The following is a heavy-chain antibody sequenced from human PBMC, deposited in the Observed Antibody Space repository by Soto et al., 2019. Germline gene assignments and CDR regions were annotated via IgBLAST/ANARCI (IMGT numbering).Heavy chain of an antibody. J-gene: IGHJ4*02. CDR3: ARDLQKYSYGTFDY. CDR1: GFTFSSYE. CDR2: ISSSGSTI. V-gene: IGHV3-48*03. D-gene: IGHD5-18*01. Sequence: EVQLVESGGGLVQPGGSLRLSCAASGFTFSSYEMNWVHQAPGKGLEWVSYISSSGSTIYYADSVKGRFTISRDNAKNSLYLQMNSLRAEDTAVYYCARDLQKYSYGTFDYWGQGTLVTVSS.